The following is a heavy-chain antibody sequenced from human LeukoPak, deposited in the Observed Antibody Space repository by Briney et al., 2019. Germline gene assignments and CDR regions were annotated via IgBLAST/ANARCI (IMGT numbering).Heavy chain of an antibody. CDR2: INPKSGDT. Sequence: ASVKVSCKASGYTFIGYYIHWVRQAPGQGLEWMGWINPKSGDTNYAQQFRGRLSMTRDTSISTAYMDLSRLTSDDTAVYYCALEYTSPNYYFDYWGQGTLVTVSS. CDR3: ALEYTSPNYYFDY. D-gene: IGHD6-6*01. V-gene: IGHV1-2*02. J-gene: IGHJ4*02. CDR1: GYTFIGYY.